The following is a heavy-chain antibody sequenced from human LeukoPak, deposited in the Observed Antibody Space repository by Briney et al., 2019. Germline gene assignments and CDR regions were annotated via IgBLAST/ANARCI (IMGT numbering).Heavy chain of an antibody. J-gene: IGHJ5*02. CDR2: IKQDGSEK. CDR3: ARASWSYNWFDP. V-gene: IGHV3-7*01. D-gene: IGHD6-13*01. Sequence: GGSLRLSCAASGFTFSSYSMNWVRQAPGKGLEWVANIKQDGSEKYYVDSVKGRFTISRDNAKNSLYLQMNSLRAEDTAVYYCARASWSYNWFDPWGQGTLVTVSS. CDR1: GFTFSSYS.